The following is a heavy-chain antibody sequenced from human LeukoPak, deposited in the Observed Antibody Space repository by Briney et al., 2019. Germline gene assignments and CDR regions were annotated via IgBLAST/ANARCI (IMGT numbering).Heavy chain of an antibody. CDR3: ASVPDRGWLPFDY. Sequence: VASVKVSCKASGGTFSSYAISWARQAPGQGLEWMGGIIPIFGTTNYAQNFQGRITITTDESTSTAYMELSSLTSEDTAVYYCASVPDRGWLPFDYWGQGILVTVSS. J-gene: IGHJ4*02. CDR1: GGTFSSYA. D-gene: IGHD5-24*01. V-gene: IGHV1-69*05. CDR2: IIPIFGTT.